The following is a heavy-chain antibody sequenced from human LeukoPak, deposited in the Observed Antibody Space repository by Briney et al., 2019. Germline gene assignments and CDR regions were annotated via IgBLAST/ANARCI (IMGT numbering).Heavy chain of an antibody. Sequence: SSVKVSCKASGGTFSSYAISWVRQAPGQGLEWMGGIIPIFGTANYAQKLQGRVTITTDESTSTVYMELSSLRSEDTAVYYCAVTKSGYSYGSPSYYFDYWGQGTLVTVSS. V-gene: IGHV1-69*05. CDR1: GGTFSSYA. CDR3: AVTKSGYSYGSPSYYFDY. CDR2: IIPIFGTA. J-gene: IGHJ4*02. D-gene: IGHD5-18*01.